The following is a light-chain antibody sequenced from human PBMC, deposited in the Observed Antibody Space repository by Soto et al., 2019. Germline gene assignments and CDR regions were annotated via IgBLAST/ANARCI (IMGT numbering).Light chain of an antibody. Sequence: EIIMTQSPATLSVSPGEGATLSCRTSHSISTNLAWYQHKRGQSPRLLVYGASTRATGVPARFSGSGSGAEFTLSISSLQSEDFAVYYRQQYNSWPTFGGGTKVEIK. J-gene: IGKJ4*01. CDR1: HSISTN. CDR3: QQYNSWPT. V-gene: IGKV3-15*01. CDR2: GAS.